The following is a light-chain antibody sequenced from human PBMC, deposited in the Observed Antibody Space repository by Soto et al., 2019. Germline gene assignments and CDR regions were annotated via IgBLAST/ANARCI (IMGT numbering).Light chain of an antibody. CDR2: GAS. Sequence: EIVMTQSPATLSVSPGERATLSCRASQSVSSNLAWYQQKPGQAPRLLIYGASTRATGIPARFSGSGSGTEFTLTISSLQSEDFAVYYCQQYNTWPTFGQGNKVEI. CDR1: QSVSSN. CDR3: QQYNTWPT. J-gene: IGKJ1*01. V-gene: IGKV3-15*01.